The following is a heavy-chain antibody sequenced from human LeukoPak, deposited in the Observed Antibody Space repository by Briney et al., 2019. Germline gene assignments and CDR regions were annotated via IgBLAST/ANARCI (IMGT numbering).Heavy chain of an antibody. CDR2: IYGGGST. D-gene: IGHD6-13*01. CDR1: GFTVSSNY. V-gene: IGHV3-53*01. J-gene: IGHJ6*02. Sequence: GGSLRLSCAASGFTVSSNYMSWVRQAPGKGLEWVSVIYGGGSTFYADSVKGRFTISRDNSRNTLYLRVNSLRAEDTAVYYCARDVAIVAAAGYYYYGMDVWGQGTTVTVSS. CDR3: ARDVAIVAAAGYYYYGMDV.